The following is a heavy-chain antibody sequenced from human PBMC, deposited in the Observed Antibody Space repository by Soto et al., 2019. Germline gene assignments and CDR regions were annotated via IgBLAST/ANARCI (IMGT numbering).Heavy chain of an antibody. V-gene: IGHV4-34*01. CDR2: INHSGST. CDR1: GGSFSGYY. Sequence: SETLSLTCAVYGGSFSGYYWSWIRQPPGKGLEWIGEINHSGSTNYNPSLKSRVTISVDTSRNQFSLKLSSVTAADTAVYYCARSGYSGSYIQHWGQGTLVTVSS. J-gene: IGHJ1*01. CDR3: ARSGYSGSYIQH. D-gene: IGHD1-26*01.